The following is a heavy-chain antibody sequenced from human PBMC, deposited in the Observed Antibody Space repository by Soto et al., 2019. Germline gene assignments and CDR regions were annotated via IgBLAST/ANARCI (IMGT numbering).Heavy chain of an antibody. CDR2: LHYSGSS. Sequence: SETLSLTCTVSGGSITSYYWSWIRQPPGRGLEWIAFLHYSGSSNYNPSLKSRVTLSIDTSKNQFSLNVSSVTAADTAIYYCARGVRGYSYGELDYWGQGTLVTVSS. V-gene: IGHV4-59*01. CDR1: GGSITSYY. CDR3: ARGVRGYSYGELDY. J-gene: IGHJ4*02. D-gene: IGHD5-18*01.